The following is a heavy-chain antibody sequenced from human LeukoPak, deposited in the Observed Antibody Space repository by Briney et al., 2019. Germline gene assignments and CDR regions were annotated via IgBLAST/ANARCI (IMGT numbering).Heavy chain of an antibody. CDR3: ARRGGSGSYYNYYYYYMDV. D-gene: IGHD3-10*01. CDR1: GDYIRTNNW. CDR2: INHSGST. J-gene: IGHJ6*03. V-gene: IGHV4-4*02. Sequence: SETLSLTCTVSGDYIRTNNWWIWVRQPPGKGLEWIGEINHSGSTNYNPSLKSRVTISVDTSKNQFSLKLSSVTAADTAVYYCARRGGSGSYYNYYYYYMDVWGKGTTVTISS.